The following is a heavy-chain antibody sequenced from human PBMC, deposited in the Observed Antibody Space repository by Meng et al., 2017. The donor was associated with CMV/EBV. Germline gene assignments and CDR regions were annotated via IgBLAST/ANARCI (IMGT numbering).Heavy chain of an antibody. D-gene: IGHD1-26*01. CDR2: ISSSGTTI. J-gene: IGHJ5*02. Sequence: GESLKISCAASGFTFTGYDMHWVRQAPGKGLEWVSYISSSGTTIKYADSVKGRFTISGDSAKSSLYLQMNSLSAEDTAVYYCARETFSSASYLGRWLDPWGQGTLVTVS. CDR1: GFTFTGYD. CDR3: ARETFSSASYLGRWLDP. V-gene: IGHV3-48*03.